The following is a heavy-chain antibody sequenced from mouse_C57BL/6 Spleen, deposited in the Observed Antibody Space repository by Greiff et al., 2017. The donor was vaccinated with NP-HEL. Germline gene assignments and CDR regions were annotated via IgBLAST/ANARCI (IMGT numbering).Heavy chain of an antibody. CDR3: AREGLRQDYYAMDY. J-gene: IGHJ4*01. Sequence: DVQLQESGPGLVKPSQSLSLTCSVTGYSITSGYYWNWIRQFPGNKLEWMGYISYDGSNNYNPYLKNQISITRDTSKNQFFLKLNSVTTEDTATYYCAREGLRQDYYAMDYWGQGTSVTVSS. CDR2: ISYDGSN. CDR1: GYSITSGYY. V-gene: IGHV3-6*01. D-gene: IGHD3-2*01.